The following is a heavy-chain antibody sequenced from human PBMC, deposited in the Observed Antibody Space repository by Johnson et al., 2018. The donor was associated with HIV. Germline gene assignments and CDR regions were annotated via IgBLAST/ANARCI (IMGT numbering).Heavy chain of an antibody. CDR2: IRYDGSYK. CDR1: GFTFNNYD. CDR3: AKETPSSGGTFDI. J-gene: IGHJ3*02. D-gene: IGHD6-25*01. Sequence: QVQLVESGGGVVQPGGSLRLSCAASGFTFNNYDMHWVRQAPGKGLEWVAFIRYDGSYKYYADSVKGRFTISRDNSKNTLYLQMNSLRAEDTAVYYCAKETPSSGGTFDIWGQGTMVTVSS. V-gene: IGHV3-30*02.